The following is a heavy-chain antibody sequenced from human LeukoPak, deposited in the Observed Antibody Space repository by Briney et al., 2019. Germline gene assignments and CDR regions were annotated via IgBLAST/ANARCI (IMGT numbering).Heavy chain of an antibody. J-gene: IGHJ4*02. CDR3: ARDRDNVAGTRGYFDY. V-gene: IGHV3-21*01. CDR1: GFTFSSYE. Sequence: PGGSLRLSCAASGFTFSSYEMNWVRQASGKGLEWVSCISGSSSYIYSADSVKGRFTISRHNAKNSLYLQMNSLRAEDTAVYYCARDRDNVAGTRGYFDYWGQGTLVTVSS. D-gene: IGHD6-19*01. CDR2: ISGSSSYI.